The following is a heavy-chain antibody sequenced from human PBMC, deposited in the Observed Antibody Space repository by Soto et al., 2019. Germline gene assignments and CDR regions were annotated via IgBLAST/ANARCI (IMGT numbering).Heavy chain of an antibody. Sequence: GGSLRLSCAASGFTFSSYAMHWVRQAPGKGLEWVAVISYDGSNKYYADSVKGRFTISRDNSKNTLYLQMNSLRAEDTAVYYCARGLGTTVVTTVDYWGQGTLVTVSS. D-gene: IGHD4-17*01. CDR3: ARGLGTTVVTTVDY. CDR1: GFTFSSYA. J-gene: IGHJ4*02. V-gene: IGHV3-30-3*01. CDR2: ISYDGSNK.